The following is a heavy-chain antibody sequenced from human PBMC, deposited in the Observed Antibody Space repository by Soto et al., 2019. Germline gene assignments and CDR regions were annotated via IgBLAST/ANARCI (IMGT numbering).Heavy chain of an antibody. CDR3: ARDRGVRDV. D-gene: IGHD2-8*01. Sequence: QVQLVQSGAEVKKPGASVKVSCKASGYTFTSYYMHWVRQAPGQGLEWMGWINPDSGVTYYPHKFQDRVPMTRDTSISTAYMELSRLTSDDTALYYCARDRGVRDVWGQGTTVIVSS. CDR1: GYTFTSYY. J-gene: IGHJ6*02. CDR2: INPDSGVT. V-gene: IGHV1-2*02.